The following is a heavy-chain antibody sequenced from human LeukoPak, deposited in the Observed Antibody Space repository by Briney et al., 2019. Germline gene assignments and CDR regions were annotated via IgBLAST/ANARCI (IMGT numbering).Heavy chain of an antibody. J-gene: IGHJ4*02. Sequence: GGSLRLSCAASGFTFSDYSMNWVRQAPGKGLEWVSYIDGSGDTIYYADSVKGRFTISRDNAKNSLDLQMNSLRDEDTVVYYCSRRFDCWGQGTLVTVSS. CDR3: SRRFDC. V-gene: IGHV3-48*02. CDR2: IDGSGDTI. CDR1: GFTFSDYS.